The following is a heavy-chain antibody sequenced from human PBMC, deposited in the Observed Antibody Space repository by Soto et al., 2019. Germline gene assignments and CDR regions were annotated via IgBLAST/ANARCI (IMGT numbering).Heavy chain of an antibody. CDR3: VMVDNYVTPTPQDV. V-gene: IGHV1-18*01. CDR2: ISPYTGNT. CDR1: GYIFVNYG. D-gene: IGHD3-16*01. Sequence: QVQLVQSGDEVKKPGASVKVSCKASGYIFVNYGIAWVRQAPGQGLEWMGWISPYTGNTHSATKVQGRLTMTTDTXXSTSYMDLGSQTSDDTAVYYCVMVDNYVTPTPQDVWGQGTTVTVSS. J-gene: IGHJ6*02.